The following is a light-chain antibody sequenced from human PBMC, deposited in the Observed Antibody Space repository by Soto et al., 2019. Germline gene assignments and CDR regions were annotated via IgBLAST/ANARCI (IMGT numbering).Light chain of an antibody. CDR1: SSDVGSYNY. Sequence: QSALTQPRSVSGSPGQSVTISCTRTSSDVGSYNYISWYQQHPGKAPKIIMYDSRVSQRPSGVPDRFSGSKSGNTASLTISGLQAEDEADYYCCSYADTYVVFGGGTKLTVL. V-gene: IGLV2-11*01. J-gene: IGLJ2*01. CDR3: CSYADTYVV. CDR2: DSRVS.